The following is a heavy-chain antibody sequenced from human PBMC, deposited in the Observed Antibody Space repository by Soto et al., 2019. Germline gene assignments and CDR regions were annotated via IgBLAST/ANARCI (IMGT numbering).Heavy chain of an antibody. CDR3: ARSRYYYYGMDV. CDR2: IIPIFGTA. V-gene: IGHV1-69*13. CDR1: GGTFSSYA. J-gene: IGHJ6*02. Sequence: SVKVSCKASGGTFSSYAISWVRQAPGQGLEWMGGIIPIFGTANYAQKFQGRVTITAGESTSTAYMELSSLRSEDTAVYYCARSRYYYYGMDVWGQGTTVTVSS. D-gene: IGHD6-25*01.